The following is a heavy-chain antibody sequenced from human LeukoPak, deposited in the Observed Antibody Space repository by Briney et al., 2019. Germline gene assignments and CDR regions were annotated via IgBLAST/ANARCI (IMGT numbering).Heavy chain of an antibody. CDR2: FHPGDSDA. CDR3: ARGGYYDAFDV. J-gene: IGHJ3*01. Sequence: GESLMISCKGSGYTFTTYWIGWVRQMPGKGLEWMGIFHPGDSDARVSPSFQGHVTVSSDKSISTAYLQWSSLEASDTAMYFCARGGYYDAFDVWGQGTMVTVSS. CDR1: GYTFTTYW. V-gene: IGHV5-51*01. D-gene: IGHD3-10*01.